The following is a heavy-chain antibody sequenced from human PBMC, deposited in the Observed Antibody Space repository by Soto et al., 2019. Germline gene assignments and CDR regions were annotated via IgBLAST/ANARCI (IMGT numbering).Heavy chain of an antibody. CDR1: GFTFDDYA. CDR2: ISWNSGSI. D-gene: IGHD4-17*01. CDR3: AKDGSTVTTGPFDY. V-gene: IGHV3-9*01. J-gene: IGHJ4*02. Sequence: GGSLRLSCAASGFTFDDYAMHWVRQAPGKGLEWVSGISWNSGSIGYADSVKGRFTISRDNAKNSLYLQMNSLRAEDTALYYCAKDGSTVTTGPFDYWCQGTLVTVSS.